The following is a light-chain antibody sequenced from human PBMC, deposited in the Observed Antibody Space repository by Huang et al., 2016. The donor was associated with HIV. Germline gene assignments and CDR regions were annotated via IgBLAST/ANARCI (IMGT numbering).Light chain of an antibody. CDR2: GAT. V-gene: IGKV3-15*01. J-gene: IGKJ1*01. Sequence: IVMTQSPATLSVSAGKRATLSCRASQSVSSHLAWFQQKPGQAPRLLIYGATTRATGSPARFTGSGSGTEFTLTISSLQSEDFAVYYCLQYNNWPPWTFGQGTKVEIK. CDR3: LQYNNWPPWT. CDR1: QSVSSH.